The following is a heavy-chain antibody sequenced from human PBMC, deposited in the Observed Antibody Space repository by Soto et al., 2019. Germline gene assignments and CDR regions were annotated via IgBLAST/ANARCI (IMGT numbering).Heavy chain of an antibody. CDR2: VSYSGST. CDR1: GGSISSTTYY. CDR3: ARHPTALVTGGFDY. Sequence: TLSLTCTVSGGSISSTTYYWGWIRQPPGKGLEWIGSVSYSGSTYYSPSLKSRVTISVDTAKNQFSVKLSSVTAADTSVYYCARHPTALVTGGFDYLGQGALVTVSS. V-gene: IGHV4-39*01. D-gene: IGHD5-18*01. J-gene: IGHJ4*02.